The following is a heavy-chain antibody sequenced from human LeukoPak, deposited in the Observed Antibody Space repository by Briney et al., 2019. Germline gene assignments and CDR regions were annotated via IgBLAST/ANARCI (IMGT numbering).Heavy chain of an antibody. CDR1: GFTFSSYS. J-gene: IGHJ4*02. CDR3: VRGGGGTYWDY. CDR2: ISSSSSTI. V-gene: IGHV3-48*02. Sequence: GGSLRLSCAASGFTFSSYSMNWVRQAPGKGLEWVSYISSSSSTIYYADSVKGRFTISRDNAKNSLYLQMNSLRDDGTAVYYCVRGGGGTYWDYWGQGTLVTVSS. D-gene: IGHD2-15*01.